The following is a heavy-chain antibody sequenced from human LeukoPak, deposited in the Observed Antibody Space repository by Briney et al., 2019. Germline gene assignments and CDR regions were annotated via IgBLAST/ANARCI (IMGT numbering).Heavy chain of an antibody. Sequence: TGGSLRLSCAASGFTFSNYAMHWVRQAPGKGLEYVSAISSNGGSTYYANSVKGRFTISRDNSKNTLYLQMGSLRVEDMAVYYCARASSGWYGYWGQGTLVTVSS. V-gene: IGHV3-64*01. CDR2: ISSNGGST. CDR1: GFTFSNYA. J-gene: IGHJ4*02. D-gene: IGHD6-19*01. CDR3: ARASSGWYGY.